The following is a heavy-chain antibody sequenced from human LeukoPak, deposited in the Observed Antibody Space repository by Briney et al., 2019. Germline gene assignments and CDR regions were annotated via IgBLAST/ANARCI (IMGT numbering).Heavy chain of an antibody. V-gene: IGHV3-30*03. D-gene: IGHD1-26*01. CDR1: GFTFSSYG. J-gene: IGHJ4*02. CDR3: ARDRFGGSYRMDY. CDR2: ISYDGSNK. Sequence: PGGSLRLSCAASGFTFSSYGMHWVRQAPGKGLEWVAVISYDGSNKYYADSVKGRFTISRDNAKNSLYLQMNSLRAEDTAVYYCARDRFGGSYRMDYWGQGTLVTVSS.